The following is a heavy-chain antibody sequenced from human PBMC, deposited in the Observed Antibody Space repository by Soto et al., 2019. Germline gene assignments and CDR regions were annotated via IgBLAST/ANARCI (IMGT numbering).Heavy chain of an antibody. Sequence: GGSLRLSCAASGFTFSSYAMSWVRQAPGKGLEWVSAISGSGGSTYYAGSVKGRFTISRDNSKNTLYLQMNSLRAEDTAVYYCAKDQEMATAYYFDYWGQGTLVTVSS. J-gene: IGHJ4*02. CDR2: ISGSGGST. CDR1: GFTFSSYA. CDR3: AKDQEMATAYYFDY. V-gene: IGHV3-23*01. D-gene: IGHD5-18*01.